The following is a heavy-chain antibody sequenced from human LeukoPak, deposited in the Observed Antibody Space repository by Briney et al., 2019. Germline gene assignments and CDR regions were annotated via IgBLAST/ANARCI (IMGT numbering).Heavy chain of an antibody. CDR3: GRGGSQRVSS. D-gene: IGHD2-8*01. V-gene: IGHV3-7*01. CDR1: GFSFSDLW. J-gene: IGHJ4*02. CDR2: IKPDGSEK. Sequence: PGGSLRLSCTASGFSFSDLWMSWVRQAPGKGLEWVAKIKPDGSEKYYVDSVKGRFSISRDNAKKSLYLQMNNMRVEDTAVYYCGRGGSQRVSSWGQGTLVTVSS.